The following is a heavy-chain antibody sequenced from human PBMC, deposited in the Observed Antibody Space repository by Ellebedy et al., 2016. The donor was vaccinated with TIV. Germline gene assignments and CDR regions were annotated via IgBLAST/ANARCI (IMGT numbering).Heavy chain of an antibody. CDR1: GFTFSNYA. Sequence: GESLKISCVVSGFTFSNYAMHWVRQVPGKGLEWVAGLSYDGSNIYYGDSVKGRFTIARDDSKNTLFLQLNSLRAEDTAVYYCVKARSFGFGRAGDAFEIWGQGTMVTVSS. CDR3: VKARSFGFGRAGDAFEI. J-gene: IGHJ3*02. CDR2: LSYDGSNI. D-gene: IGHD3-10*01. V-gene: IGHV3-30-3*01.